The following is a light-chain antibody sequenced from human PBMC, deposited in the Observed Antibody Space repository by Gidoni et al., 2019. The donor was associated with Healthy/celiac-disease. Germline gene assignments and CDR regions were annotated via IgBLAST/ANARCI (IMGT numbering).Light chain of an antibody. CDR2: KAS. V-gene: IGKV1-5*03. CDR1: QSISSW. J-gene: IGKJ1*01. Sequence: DIQMTQSPSTLSASVGDRVTITCRASQSISSWLAWYQQKPGKAPKLLIYKASRLEIGVPSRFSGSGSGTEFTLTISSLQPDDFATYVCQQYNSYSPWTFGQGPKVEIK. CDR3: QQYNSYSPWT.